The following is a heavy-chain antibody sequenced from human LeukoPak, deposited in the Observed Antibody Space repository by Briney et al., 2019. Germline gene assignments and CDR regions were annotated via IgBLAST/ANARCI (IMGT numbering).Heavy chain of an antibody. Sequence: GGSLRLSCAASGFTFSSYAVTWVRQAPGKGQEWVSAISGTGGSTFYADSVEGRFTISRDNSKNTLYLQMNSLRADDTAVYYCAKGGYYGPRYFDLWGRGTLVTVSS. J-gene: IGHJ2*01. V-gene: IGHV3-23*01. CDR3: AKGGYYGPRYFDL. D-gene: IGHD3-10*01. CDR2: ISGTGGST. CDR1: GFTFSSYA.